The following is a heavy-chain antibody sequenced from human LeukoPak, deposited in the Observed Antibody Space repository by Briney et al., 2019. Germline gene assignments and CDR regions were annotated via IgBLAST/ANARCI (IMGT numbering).Heavy chain of an antibody. Sequence: ASVKVSCKASGYTFTSYGISWVRQAPGQGLEWMGWISAYNGDTNYAQKLQGRVTMTTDTSTSTAYMELRSLRSDDTAVYYCARAGYCSGGSCYTFDYWGQGTLVTVSS. CDR2: ISAYNGDT. J-gene: IGHJ4*02. D-gene: IGHD2-15*01. V-gene: IGHV1-18*01. CDR1: GYTFTSYG. CDR3: ARAGYCSGGSCYTFDY.